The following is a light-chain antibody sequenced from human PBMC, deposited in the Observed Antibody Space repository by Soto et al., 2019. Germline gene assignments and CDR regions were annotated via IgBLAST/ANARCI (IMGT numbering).Light chain of an antibody. CDR1: QSIDSIS. J-gene: IGKJ4*01. CDR2: GAS. V-gene: IGKV3-20*01. Sequence: EIVFTQSPGTLSLFPGERATLSCRASQSIDSISLAWYQHKPGQAPRLLIYGASSRSTAIPDRFSGSGSETDFTLTISRLEPEDFAVYYCQHYDSSLSTFGGGTKVDIK. CDR3: QHYDSSLST.